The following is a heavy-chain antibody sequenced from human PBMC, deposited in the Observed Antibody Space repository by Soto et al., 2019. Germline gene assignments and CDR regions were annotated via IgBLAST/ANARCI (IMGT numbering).Heavy chain of an antibody. V-gene: IGHV1-18*01. J-gene: IGHJ5*02. CDR3: ARSGSYYPARNWFGP. D-gene: IGHD3-10*01. CDR2: ISGFNDDT. Sequence: QIELVQSGAEMKNPGASVKVSCKASGYTFTSYGISWVRQAPGQGLEWMGWISGFNDDTNLAQRFKGRITVTKDTSTSTAYMELRSLKSDDTAVYYCARSGSYYPARNWFGPWGQGTLVTVSS. CDR1: GYTFTSYG.